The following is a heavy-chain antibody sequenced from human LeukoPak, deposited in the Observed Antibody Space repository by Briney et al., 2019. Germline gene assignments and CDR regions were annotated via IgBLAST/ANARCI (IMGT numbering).Heavy chain of an antibody. V-gene: IGHV7-4-1*02. J-gene: IGHJ6*02. CDR1: GYTFTSYA. CDR2: INTNTGNP. Sequence: ASVKVSCKASGYTFTSYAMNWVRQAPGQGLEWMGWINTNTGNPTYAQGFTGRFVFSLDTSVSTAYLQISSLKAEDTAVYYCARARRTGTDYYYYGMDVWGQGTTVTVSS. CDR3: ARARRTGTDYYYYGMDV. D-gene: IGHD1-1*01.